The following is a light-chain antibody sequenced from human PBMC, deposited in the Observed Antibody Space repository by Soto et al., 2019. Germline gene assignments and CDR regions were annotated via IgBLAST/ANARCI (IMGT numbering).Light chain of an antibody. CDR3: SSYSDSDTKV. J-gene: IGLJ1*01. Sequence: QSVLIQPASVSGSPGQSITISCCGTSSDVGAYIYVSWYQQYPGKAPKLIIYEVNNRPSGVSGRFSGSKSDTTAYLTISGLQAEDEADYYCSSYSDSDTKVFGTGTKVTVL. CDR2: EVN. V-gene: IGLV2-14*03. CDR1: SSDVGAYIY.